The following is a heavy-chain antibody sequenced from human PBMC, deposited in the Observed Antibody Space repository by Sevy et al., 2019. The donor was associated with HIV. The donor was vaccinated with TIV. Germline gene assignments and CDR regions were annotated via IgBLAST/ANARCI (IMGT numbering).Heavy chain of an antibody. CDR2: FYYSRST. D-gene: IGHD2-2*01. J-gene: IGHJ6*02. V-gene: IGHV4-59*01. Sequence: SETLSLTCTVSGDSISNYYWSWIRQPSGKGLEWIGYFYYSRSTNYKPSLKSRVTISVDTSKNQISLKLRSVTAADTAVYYCARTSAYYYYAVDVWGQGTTVTVSS. CDR1: GDSISNYY. CDR3: ARTSAYYYYAVDV.